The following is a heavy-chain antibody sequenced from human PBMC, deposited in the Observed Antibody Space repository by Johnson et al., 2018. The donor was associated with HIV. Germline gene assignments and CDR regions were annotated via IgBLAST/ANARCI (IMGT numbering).Heavy chain of an antibody. J-gene: IGHJ3*02. D-gene: IGHD3-10*01. Sequence: QVQLVESGGGVVQPGRSLRLSCAASGFTFSSYAMHWVRQAPGKGLEWVAVISYDGSNKYYADSVKGRFTISRDNSKNTLFLQMNSLRAEDTAVYYCAKGVDYYDAFDIWGQGTMVTVSS. CDR2: ISYDGSNK. V-gene: IGHV3-30*04. CDR3: AKGVDYYDAFDI. CDR1: GFTFSSYA.